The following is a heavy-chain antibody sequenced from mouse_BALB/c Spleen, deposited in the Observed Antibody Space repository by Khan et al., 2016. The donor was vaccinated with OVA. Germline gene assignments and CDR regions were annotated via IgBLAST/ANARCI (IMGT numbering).Heavy chain of an antibody. CDR1: GYTFTNYG. J-gene: IGHJ4*01. V-gene: IGHV9-3-1*01. Sequence: QIQLVQSGPELKKPGETVKISCKASGYTFTNYGMNWVKQSPGKALKWMGWINTYTGEPTYADDFKGRFAFSLETSANTAYLQINNLKNEDTATDFCARPPYFSYTLDHWGQGTSVTVSS. CDR3: ARPPYFSYTLDH. CDR2: INTYTGEP. D-gene: IGHD2-10*01.